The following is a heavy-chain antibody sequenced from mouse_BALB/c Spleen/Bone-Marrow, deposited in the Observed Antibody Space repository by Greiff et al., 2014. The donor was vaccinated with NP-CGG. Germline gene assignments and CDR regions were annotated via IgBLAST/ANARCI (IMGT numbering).Heavy chain of an antibody. J-gene: IGHJ1*01. Sequence: EVMLVESGGGLVQPGGSLRLSCATSGFTFTDYYMSWVRQPPGKALEWLGFIRNKANGYTTEYSASVKGRFTISRDNSQSILYLQMNTLRAEDSATYYCARDKNYGSYWYFDVWGAGTTDTVSS. CDR1: GFTFTDYY. D-gene: IGHD2-1*01. CDR2: IRNKANGYTT. V-gene: IGHV7-3*02. CDR3: ARDKNYGSYWYFDV.